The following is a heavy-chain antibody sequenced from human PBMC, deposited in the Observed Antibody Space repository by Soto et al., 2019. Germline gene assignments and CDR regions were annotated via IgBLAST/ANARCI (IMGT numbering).Heavy chain of an antibody. CDR1: GYSFTGYY. Sequence: QVQLVQSGAEVKKPGASVKVSCKASGYSFTGYYMHWVRQAPGQGLEWMGWIDPHSGGTNYVPEFRGRVAMTSDTSMTTVYMELSRLRSDDTAVYYCARGVPAAIHLGWFDPWGQGTLVTVSS. CDR3: ARGVPAAIHLGWFDP. CDR2: IDPHSGGT. D-gene: IGHD2-2*02. V-gene: IGHV1-2*02. J-gene: IGHJ5*02.